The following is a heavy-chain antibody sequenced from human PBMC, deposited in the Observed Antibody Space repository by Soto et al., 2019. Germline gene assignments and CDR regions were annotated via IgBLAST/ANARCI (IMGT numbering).Heavy chain of an antibody. Sequence: GGSLRLSCAASGFTFDDYTMHWVRQAPGKGLEWVSLISWDGGSTYYADSVKGRFTISRDNSKNSLYLQMNSLRTEDTALYYCAKDVVDRDYYGMDVWGQGTTVTVSS. CDR3: AKDVVDRDYYGMDV. J-gene: IGHJ6*02. CDR1: GFTFDDYT. V-gene: IGHV3-43*01. D-gene: IGHD2-15*01. CDR2: ISWDGGST.